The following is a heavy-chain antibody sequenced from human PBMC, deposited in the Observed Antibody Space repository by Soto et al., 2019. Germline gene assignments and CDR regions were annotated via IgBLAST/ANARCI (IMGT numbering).Heavy chain of an antibody. CDR3: AKDRPFMVRGVTVDY. J-gene: IGHJ4*02. CDR2: ISSSSSYI. Sequence: GGSLRLSCAASGFTFSSYSMNWVRQAPGKGLEWVSSISSSSSYIYYADSVKGRFTISRDNAKNTLWLQMNSLRADDTAVYYCAKDRPFMVRGVTVDYWGQGILVTVSS. D-gene: IGHD3-10*01. V-gene: IGHV3-21*04. CDR1: GFTFSSYS.